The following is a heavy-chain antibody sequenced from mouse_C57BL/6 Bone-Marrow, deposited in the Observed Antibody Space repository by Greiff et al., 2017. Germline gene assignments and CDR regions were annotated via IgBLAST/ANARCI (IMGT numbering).Heavy chain of an antibody. Sequence: EVQLQESGGGLVQPGGSMKLSCVASGFTFSNYWMNWVRQSPEKGLEWVAQISLKSDNYATHYAESVKGRFTISRDDSKSSVYLQMNNLRAEDTGIYYCTGYGSSLYFDYWGQGTTLTVSS. CDR1: GFTFSNYW. CDR2: ISLKSDNYAT. V-gene: IGHV6-3*01. J-gene: IGHJ2*01. CDR3: TGYGSSLYFDY. D-gene: IGHD1-1*01.